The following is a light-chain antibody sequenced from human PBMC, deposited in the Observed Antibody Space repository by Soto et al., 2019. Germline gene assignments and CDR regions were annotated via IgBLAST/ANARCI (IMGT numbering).Light chain of an antibody. J-gene: IGKJ4*01. Sequence: DIQMTQSPSSLSASVGDRVTITCRASQSISTYLHWYQQKPGKAPNLLIDAASILQSGVPSRLSGSGSATDFTLTSSSLPPEDFATYFCQRGYSPPLTFGGGTKVDIK. CDR2: AAS. CDR1: QSISTY. V-gene: IGKV1-39*01. CDR3: QRGYSPPLT.